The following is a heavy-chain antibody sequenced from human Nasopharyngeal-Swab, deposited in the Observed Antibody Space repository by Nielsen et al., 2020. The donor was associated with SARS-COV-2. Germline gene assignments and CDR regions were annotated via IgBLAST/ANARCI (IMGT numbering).Heavy chain of an antibody. D-gene: IGHD3-22*01. Sequence: PGKGLEWIGEINHGGSTNYNPSLRSRVTISVDTSKNQFSLKLSSVTAADTAVYHCARGTVYYYDSSGYYYYYYYGMDVWGQGTTVTVSS. CDR2: INHGGST. CDR3: ARGTVYYYDSSGYYYYYYYGMDV. J-gene: IGHJ6*02. V-gene: IGHV4-34*01.